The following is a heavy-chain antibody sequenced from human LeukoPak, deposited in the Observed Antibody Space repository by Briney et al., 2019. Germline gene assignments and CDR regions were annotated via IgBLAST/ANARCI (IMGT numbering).Heavy chain of an antibody. CDR1: GYTFSGYY. CDR3: ARDFHYYGSVYYYMDV. D-gene: IGHD3-10*01. Sequence: ASVKVSCKASGYTFSGYYIHWVRQAPGQGLEWMGWINPNTGGTKYAQRFQDRVTMTRDTSISTAYMEVSRLRYDDTAVYYCARDFHYYGSVYYYMDVWGKGTTVTISS. J-gene: IGHJ6*03. V-gene: IGHV1-2*02. CDR2: INPNTGGT.